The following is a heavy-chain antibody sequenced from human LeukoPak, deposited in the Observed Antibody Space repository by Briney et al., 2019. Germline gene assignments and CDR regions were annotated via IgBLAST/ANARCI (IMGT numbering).Heavy chain of an antibody. D-gene: IGHD3-3*01. CDR2: IYYSGST. CDR3: ARVRFLEWTVNWGGWFDP. J-gene: IGHJ5*02. CDR1: GGSISSSSYY. Sequence: PSETLSLTCTVSGGSISSSSYYWGWIRQPPGKGLEWIGSIYYSGSTNYNPSLKSRVTISVDTSKNQFSLKLSSVTAADTAVYYCARVRFLEWTVNWGGWFDPWGQGTLVTVSS. V-gene: IGHV4-39*07.